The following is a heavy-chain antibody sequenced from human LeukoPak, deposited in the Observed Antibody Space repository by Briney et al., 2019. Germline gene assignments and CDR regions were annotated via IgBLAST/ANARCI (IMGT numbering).Heavy chain of an antibody. CDR1: GGSISSYY. V-gene: IGHV4-4*08. D-gene: IGHD6-6*01. J-gene: IGHJ4*02. Sequence: SETLSLTCTVSGGSISSYYWSWIRQPPGKGLEWIGHIYTSGYTNYNPSLKSRVTISVDTSKNQFSLKLSSVTAADTAVYYCARGEDRVAARRLWGQGTLVTVSS. CDR2: IYTSGYT. CDR3: ARGEDRVAARRL.